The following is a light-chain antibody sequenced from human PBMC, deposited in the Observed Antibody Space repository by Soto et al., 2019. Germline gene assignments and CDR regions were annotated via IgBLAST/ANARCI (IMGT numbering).Light chain of an antibody. CDR2: AAS. CDR1: QSISSY. Sequence: DIQMTQSPSSLSASVGDRVTITCRASQSISSYFNWYQQKPGKAPKLLIYAASSLQSGVPSRFSGSESGTDFTLTISSLQPEDFATYYCQQSYTTPWTFGQGTQVEIK. V-gene: IGKV1-39*01. J-gene: IGKJ1*01. CDR3: QQSYTTPWT.